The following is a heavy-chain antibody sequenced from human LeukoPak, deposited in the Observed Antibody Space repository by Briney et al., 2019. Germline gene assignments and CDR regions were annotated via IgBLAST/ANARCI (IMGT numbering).Heavy chain of an antibody. V-gene: IGHV1-69*13. CDR1: GYTFNNYN. J-gene: IGHJ6*03. CDR2: IVPGFGAV. Sequence: SVKVSCKASGYTFNNYNMHWVRQAPGQGLEWMGGIVPGFGAVNYAPGFQDRITVTADESTSTVYMELNSLRSDDSAVYFCARGAGVVPAAKSLGYYLYYYMDVWGEGTTVTVSS. CDR3: ARGAGVVPAAKSLGYYLYYYMDV. D-gene: IGHD2-2*01.